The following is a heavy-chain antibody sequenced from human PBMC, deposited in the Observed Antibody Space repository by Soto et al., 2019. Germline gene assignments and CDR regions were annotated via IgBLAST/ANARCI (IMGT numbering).Heavy chain of an antibody. CDR1: GYTFTNYD. CDR2: ISTYTGNT. V-gene: IGHV1-18*01. D-gene: IGHD3-10*01. CDR3: ARGYYYGSGRPTPGGMDV. Sequence: QVHLVQSGAEVKKPGASVKVSCKASGYTFTNYDINWVRQAPGQGLEWMGWISTYTGNTNYAKKLQGRVTMTTDTSPSTAYMELRSLRSDDTDVYYCARGYYYGSGRPTPGGMDVWGQGNTVTVSS. J-gene: IGHJ6*02.